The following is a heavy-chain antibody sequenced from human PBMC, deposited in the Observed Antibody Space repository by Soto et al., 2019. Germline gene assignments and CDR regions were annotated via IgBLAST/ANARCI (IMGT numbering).Heavy chain of an antibody. V-gene: IGHV4-59*01. CDR2: SHYSGST. D-gene: IGHD3-3*01. CDR1: GGSISSYY. CDR3: ARKWSGLDY. J-gene: IGHJ4*02. Sequence: QVQLQESGPGLVKPSETLSLTCTVSGGSISSYYWSWIRQPPGKGLEWIGYSHYSGSTNYNPSLKSRVTIIVDSSQKQFSLKLSSVTAEDTAVYYCARKWSGLDYWGQGTLVTVSS.